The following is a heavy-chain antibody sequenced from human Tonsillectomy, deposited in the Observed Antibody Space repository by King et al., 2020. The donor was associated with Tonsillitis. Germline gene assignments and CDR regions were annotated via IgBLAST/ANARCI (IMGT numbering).Heavy chain of an antibody. V-gene: IGHV1-46*01. J-gene: IGHJ4*02. CDR1: GYTFTSYY. CDR2: INPSVGST. D-gene: IGHD3-10*01. Sequence: VQLVQSGAEVKKPGASVKVSCKASGYTFTSYYIHWVRQAPGQGLEWMGIINPSVGSTSYAQKFQGRVTMTRDTSTSTVYMELNSLRSEETAVYYCARGSGSGTYYKYFEYWGKGTLVTVSS. CDR3: ARGSGSGTYYKYFEY.